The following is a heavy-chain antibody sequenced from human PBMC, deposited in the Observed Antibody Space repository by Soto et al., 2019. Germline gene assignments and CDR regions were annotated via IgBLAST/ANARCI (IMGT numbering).Heavy chain of an antibody. J-gene: IGHJ5*02. V-gene: IGHV1-8*01. Sequence: QVRLEQSGAEVKEPGASVKVSCQASGYSFGNYDINWVRQAAGQGLEWMGWMNPNSGNTGYAQKLQDRLILTRDNSISTAYMELSSLTSEDTAVYYCVRGKSFITSPLLDPWGQGTLVTVSS. CDR1: GYSFGNYD. CDR3: VRGKSFITSPLLDP. CDR2: MNPNSGNT. D-gene: IGHD3-10*01.